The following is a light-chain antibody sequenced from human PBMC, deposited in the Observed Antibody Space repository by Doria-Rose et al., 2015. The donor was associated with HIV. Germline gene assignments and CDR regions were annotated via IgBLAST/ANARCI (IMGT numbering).Light chain of an antibody. CDR3: HQYGTSWT. Sequence: TQSPGTLSLSPGERATLSCRASQSFRSTYLAWYQQKPGQAPSLLIYDGSTRATGIPDRFSASGSGTDLTLTINRLEPEDFALYYCHQYGTSWTFGQGTKVEI. CDR1: QSFRSTY. CDR2: DGS. J-gene: IGKJ1*01. V-gene: IGKV3-20*01.